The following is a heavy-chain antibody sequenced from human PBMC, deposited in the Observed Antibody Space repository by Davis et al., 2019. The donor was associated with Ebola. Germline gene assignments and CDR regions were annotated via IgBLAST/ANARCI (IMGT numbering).Heavy chain of an antibody. CDR1: RYTFTGSY. CDR3: AKVGYYYDSGGSLDY. D-gene: IGHD3-22*01. V-gene: IGHV1-2*02. CDR2: INPNSGDT. J-gene: IGHJ4*02. Sequence: SVPVSRQASRYTFTGSYFHWVRQAPEQGLAWLGWINPNSGDTNYAQKFQGRVTMTRDTSISTAYMELSRLRSDDTAVYYCAKVGYYYDSGGSLDYWGQGTLVTVSS.